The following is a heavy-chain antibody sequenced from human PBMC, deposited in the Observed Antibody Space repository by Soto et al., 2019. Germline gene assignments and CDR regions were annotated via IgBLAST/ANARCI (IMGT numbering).Heavy chain of an antibody. D-gene: IGHD3-22*01. J-gene: IGHJ1*01. V-gene: IGHV3-30-3*01. CDR2: ITVDGSGT. CDR1: GFTFSSYV. Sequence: QVQLVESGGGVVQPGRSLRLSCTASGFTFSSYVMHWVRQAPGEGLEWVAGITVDGSGTHYADSVKGRFTISRDNSKNTLYMHMDSLTAEETTVYYCAREDESSGHAGTFQHWGQGTLVTVSS. CDR3: AREDESSGHAGTFQH.